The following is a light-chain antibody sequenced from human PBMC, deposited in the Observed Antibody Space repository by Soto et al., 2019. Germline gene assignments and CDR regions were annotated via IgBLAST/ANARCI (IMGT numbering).Light chain of an antibody. CDR1: SSDVGGYNY. V-gene: IGLV2-14*01. CDR2: DVS. CDR3: SSYTSGTTFV. Sequence: SVLTQPASLSGSPGQSITISCTGTSSDVGGYNYVSWYQQEPGKAPKLMICDVSNRPSGVSNRFSGSKSGSTASLTISGLQAEDEADYYCSSYTSGTTFVFGTGTKVTVL. J-gene: IGLJ1*01.